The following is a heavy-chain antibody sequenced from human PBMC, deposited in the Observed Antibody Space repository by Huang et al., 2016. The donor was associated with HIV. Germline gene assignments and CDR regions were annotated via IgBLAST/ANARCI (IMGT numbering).Heavy chain of an antibody. J-gene: IGHJ4*02. Sequence: EVQLVESGGGLVQPGGSLRLSCAASGFTFSSYWLNWVRQGPGKGRVGVSRINSDGSSSGYADSVKGRFTISRDNAKNTLYLQMNSLRAEDTAVYYCVRDPRIQSWLNYFDYWGQGTLVSVSS. V-gene: IGHV3-74*01. D-gene: IGHD3-22*01. CDR1: GFTFSSYW. CDR3: VRDPRIQSWLNYFDY. CDR2: INSDGSSS.